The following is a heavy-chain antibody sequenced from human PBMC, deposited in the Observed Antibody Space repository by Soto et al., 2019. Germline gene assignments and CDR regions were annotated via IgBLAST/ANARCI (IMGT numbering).Heavy chain of an antibody. CDR2: IYYSGST. D-gene: IGHD5-12*01. V-gene: IGHV4-30-4*01. J-gene: IGHJ3*02. CDR1: GGSISSGDYY. CDR3: ARQKNVDIVATITLGAFDI. Sequence: QVQLQESGPGLVKPSQTLSLTCTVSGGSISSGDYYWSWIRQPPGKGLEWIGYIYYSGSTYYNPSLKSRVTISVDTSKNQFYLKLSSVTAADTAVYYCARQKNVDIVATITLGAFDIWGQGTMVTVSS.